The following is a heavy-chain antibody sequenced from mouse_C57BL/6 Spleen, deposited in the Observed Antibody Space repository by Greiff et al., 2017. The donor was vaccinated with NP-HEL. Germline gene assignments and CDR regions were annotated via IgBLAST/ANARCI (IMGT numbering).Heavy chain of an antibody. V-gene: IGHV1-81*01. D-gene: IGHD2-10*02. CDR3: ARDHDLGIYAMDY. J-gene: IGHJ4*01. Sequence: QVQLKESGAELARPGASVKLSCKASGYTFTSYGISWVKQRTGQGLEWIGEIYPRSGNTYYNEKFKGKATLTADKSSSTAYMELRSLTSEDSAVYFCARDHDLGIYAMDYWGQGTSVTVSS. CDR2: IYPRSGNT. CDR1: GYTFTSYG.